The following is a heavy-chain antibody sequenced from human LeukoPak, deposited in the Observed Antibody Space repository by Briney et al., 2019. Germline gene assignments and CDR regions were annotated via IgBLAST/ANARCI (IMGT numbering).Heavy chain of an antibody. CDR3: AKAGVQGTTIRFDY. J-gene: IGHJ4*02. Sequence: PGGSLRLSCAASGFTFSSYAMSCVRQAPGKGLEWVSAISGSGGSTYYADSVKGRFTISRDNSKNTLYLQMNSLRAEDTAVYYCAKAGVQGTTIRFDYWGQGTLVTVSS. CDR1: GFTFSSYA. CDR2: ISGSGGST. V-gene: IGHV3-23*01. D-gene: IGHD3-9*01.